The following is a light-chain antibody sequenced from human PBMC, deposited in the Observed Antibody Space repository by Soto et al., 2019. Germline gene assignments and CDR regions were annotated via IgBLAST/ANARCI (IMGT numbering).Light chain of an antibody. Sequence: IQMTQSPSSLSASLGDRVTITCRASQSISSYLNWYQQKPGKAPKXLIYAASSLQSGVPSRFSGSGSGTDFTLTITRLEPEDFAVYYCQQYGSSPTFGQGTKVDIK. J-gene: IGKJ1*01. CDR1: QSISSY. CDR3: QQYGSSPT. V-gene: IGKV1-39*01. CDR2: AAS.